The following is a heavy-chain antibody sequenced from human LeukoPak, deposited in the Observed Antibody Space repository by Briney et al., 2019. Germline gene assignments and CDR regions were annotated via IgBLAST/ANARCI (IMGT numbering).Heavy chain of an antibody. CDR3: ARAHYDSSGYYLFDY. CDR1: GFTFSTYG. V-gene: IGHV3-48*02. Sequence: GRSLRLSCAASGFTFSTYGTHWVRQAPGKGLEWVSYISSSGSTIYYADSVKGRFTISRDNAKNSLYLQMNSLRDEDTAVYYCARAHYDSSGYYLFDYWGQGTLVTVSS. CDR2: ISSSGSTI. J-gene: IGHJ4*02. D-gene: IGHD3-22*01.